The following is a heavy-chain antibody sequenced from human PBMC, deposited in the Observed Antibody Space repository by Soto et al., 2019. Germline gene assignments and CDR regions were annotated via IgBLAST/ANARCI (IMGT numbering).Heavy chain of an antibody. D-gene: IGHD3-22*01. CDR1: GYSFTSYW. J-gene: IGHJ5*02. CDR2: IYPGDSDT. CDR3: ARLPLPYYYDSSGYYGWLDP. Sequence: PGESLKISCKGSGYSFTSYWIGWVRQMPGKGLEWMGIIYPGDSDTRYSPSFQGQVTISADKSISTAYLQWSSLKASGTAMYYCARLPLPYYYDSSGYYGWLDPWGQGTLVTVSS. V-gene: IGHV5-51*01.